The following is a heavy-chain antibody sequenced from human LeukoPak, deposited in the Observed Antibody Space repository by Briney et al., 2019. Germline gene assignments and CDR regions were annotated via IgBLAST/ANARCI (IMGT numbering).Heavy chain of an antibody. Sequence: PGRSLRLSCAASGFTFSSYAMHWVRQAPGKGLEWVSVIYSGGSTYYADSVKGRFTISRDNSKNTLYLQMNSLRAEDTAVYYCAREDRYCSACMDVWGQGTTVTVSS. CDR1: GFTFSSYA. D-gene: IGHD2-15*01. CDR3: AREDRYCSACMDV. CDR2: IYSGGST. V-gene: IGHV3-53*01. J-gene: IGHJ6*02.